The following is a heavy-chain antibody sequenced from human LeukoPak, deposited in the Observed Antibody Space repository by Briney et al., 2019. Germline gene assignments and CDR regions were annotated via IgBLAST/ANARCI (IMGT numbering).Heavy chain of an antibody. CDR2: INHSGST. CDR3: ARRGSLTVFGVATTNWFDP. CDR1: GGSFSGYY. Sequence: SETLSLTCAVYGGSFSGYYWSWIRQPPGKGLEWIGEINHSGSTNYNPSLKSRVTISVDASKNQFSLKLSSVTAADTALYYCARRGSLTVFGVATTNWFDPWGQGTLVTVSS. D-gene: IGHD3-3*01. V-gene: IGHV4-34*01. J-gene: IGHJ5*02.